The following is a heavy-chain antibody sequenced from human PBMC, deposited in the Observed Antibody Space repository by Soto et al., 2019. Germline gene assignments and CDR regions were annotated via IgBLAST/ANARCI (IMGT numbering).Heavy chain of an antibody. CDR1: GYTFTNYY. Sequence: ASVKVSCKASGYTFTNYYMQWVRQAPGQGLEWMGWMNPRSGGTKYAQAFQDRVTMTRDASISTAYMEVTGLRHGDTAVYFCARSDDSTSYPLDLWGPGTMVTVYS. CDR2: MNPRSGGT. D-gene: IGHD4-4*01. J-gene: IGHJ5*02. CDR3: ARSDDSTSYPLDL. V-gene: IGHV1-2*02.